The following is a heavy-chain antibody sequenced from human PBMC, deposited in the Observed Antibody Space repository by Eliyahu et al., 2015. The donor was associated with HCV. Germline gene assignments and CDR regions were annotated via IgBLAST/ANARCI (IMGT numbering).Heavy chain of an antibody. Sequence: QVQLVQSGPEVKKPGASVKVSCKASGYTFTNYGFAWVRQAPGQRLEWMGWITTYNGNTNYAQRFQGRLTMTTDTSTSTAYMELKSLTSDDTAKYFCTRAALSKVQAPIRKWGQGTLVTVSS. D-gene: IGHD2-21*01. J-gene: IGHJ4*02. V-gene: IGHV1-18*01. CDR3: TRAALSKVQAPIRK. CDR1: GYTFTNYG. CDR2: ITTYNGNT.